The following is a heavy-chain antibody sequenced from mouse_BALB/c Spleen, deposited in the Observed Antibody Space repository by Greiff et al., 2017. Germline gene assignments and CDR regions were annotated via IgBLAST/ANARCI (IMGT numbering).Heavy chain of an antibody. CDR2: IYPGDGDT. CDR3: ARSGEFTCDV. CDR1: GYTFTSYW. V-gene: IGHV1-87*01. D-gene: IGHD1-1*01. J-gene: IGHJ1*01. Sequence: QVQLQQSGAELARPGASVKLSCKASGYTFTSYWMQWVKQRPGQGLEWIGAIYPGDGDTRYTQKFKGKATLTADKSSSTAYMQLSSLASEDSAVYYCARSGEFTCDVWGAGTTVTVSS.